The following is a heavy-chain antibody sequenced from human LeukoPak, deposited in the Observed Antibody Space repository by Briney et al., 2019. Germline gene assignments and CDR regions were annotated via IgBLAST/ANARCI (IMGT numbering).Heavy chain of an antibody. CDR3: ARNPVTTKYFDY. J-gene: IGHJ4*02. Sequence: ASVKVSCKASGYTFTSYGFSWVRQAPGQGLEWMGWISAYNGNTNYAQKLQGRVTMTTDTSTSTAYMELRSLRSDDTAVYYCARNPVTTKYFDYWGQGTLVTVSS. D-gene: IGHD4-17*01. CDR1: GYTFTSYG. V-gene: IGHV1-18*01. CDR2: ISAYNGNT.